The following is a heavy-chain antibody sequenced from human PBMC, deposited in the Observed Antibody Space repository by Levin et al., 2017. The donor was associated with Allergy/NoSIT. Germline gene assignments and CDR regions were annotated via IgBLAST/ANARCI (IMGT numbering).Heavy chain of an antibody. CDR1: GGTFSSYA. CDR2: IIPILGIA. J-gene: IGHJ4*02. CDR3: AVVAGGRVDIDY. Sequence: AASVKVSCKASGGTFSSYAISWVRQAPGQGLEWMGRIIPILGIANYAQKFQGRVTITADKSTSTAYMELSSLRSEDTAVYYCAVVAGGRVDIDYWGQGTLVTVSS. D-gene: IGHD6-19*01. V-gene: IGHV1-69*04.